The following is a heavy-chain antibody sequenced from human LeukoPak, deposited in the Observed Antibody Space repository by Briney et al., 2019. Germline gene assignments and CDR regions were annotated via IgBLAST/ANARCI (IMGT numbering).Heavy chain of an antibody. CDR3: ARGGIITSYAFEI. Sequence: GGPLRLSCAASGFTFGTYAISWVRQAPGKGLEWVSCISSTSNYIFYADSVRGRFTISRDNAKNSLYLQMDSLRAEDTAVYYCARGGIITSYAFEIWGQGAMVTVSS. CDR1: GFTFGTYA. V-gene: IGHV3-21*01. J-gene: IGHJ3*02. CDR2: ISSTSNYI. D-gene: IGHD1-26*01.